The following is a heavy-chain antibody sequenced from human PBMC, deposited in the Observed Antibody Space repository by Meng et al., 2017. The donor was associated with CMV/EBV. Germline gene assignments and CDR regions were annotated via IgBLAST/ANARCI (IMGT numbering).Heavy chain of an antibody. V-gene: IGHV3-48*04. J-gene: IGHJ6*02. CDR3: ARDGEVGATLYYYYGMDV. Sequence: GESLMISCASSGFTFSSYSMNWVRQAPGKGLEWVSYISSSSSTIYYADSVKGRFTISRDNAKNSLYLQMNSLRAEHTAVYYCARDGEVGATLYYYYGMDVWGQGTTVTVSS. CDR2: ISSSSSTI. D-gene: IGHD1-26*01. CDR1: GFTFSSYS.